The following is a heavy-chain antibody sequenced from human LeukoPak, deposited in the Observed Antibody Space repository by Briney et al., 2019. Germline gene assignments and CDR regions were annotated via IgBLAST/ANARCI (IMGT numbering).Heavy chain of an antibody. CDR2: ISWNSGSI. D-gene: IGHD3-3*01. V-gene: IGHV3-9*01. Sequence: PGGSLRLSCAASGFTLYDYAMHWVRQAPGKGLEWVSGISWNSGSIGYADSVKGRFTISRDNAKNSLYLQMNSLRAEDTALYYCAKTYYDFWSGYDYWGQGTLVTVSS. J-gene: IGHJ4*02. CDR1: GFTLYDYA. CDR3: AKTYYDFWSGYDY.